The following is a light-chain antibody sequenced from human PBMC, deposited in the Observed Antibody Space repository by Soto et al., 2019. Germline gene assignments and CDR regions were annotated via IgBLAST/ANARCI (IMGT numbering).Light chain of an antibody. J-gene: IGKJ1*01. Sequence: EIVMTQSPATLSVSPGERATLSCRASQSVSYNLACYQHKPGQAPRLLIYGPSTRATGIPDRFSGSGSGTDFTLTISRLEPEDFAVYYCQQYGSSPTFGQGTKVDIK. CDR2: GPS. V-gene: IGKV3-20*01. CDR3: QQYGSSPT. CDR1: QSVSYN.